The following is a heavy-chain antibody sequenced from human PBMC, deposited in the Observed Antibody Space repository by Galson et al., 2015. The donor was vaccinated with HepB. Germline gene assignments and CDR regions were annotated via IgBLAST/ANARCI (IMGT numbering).Heavy chain of an antibody. Sequence: SLRLSCAASGFTFSSYAMSWVRQAPGKGLEWVSAISGSGGSTYYADSVKGRFTISRDNSKNTLYLQMNSLRAEDTAVYYCAKDWFLWDDYVWGSYLFGYWGQGTLVTVSS. D-gene: IGHD3-16*01. CDR3: AKDWFLWDDYVWGSYLFGY. V-gene: IGHV3-23*01. J-gene: IGHJ4*02. CDR1: GFTFSSYA. CDR2: ISGSGGST.